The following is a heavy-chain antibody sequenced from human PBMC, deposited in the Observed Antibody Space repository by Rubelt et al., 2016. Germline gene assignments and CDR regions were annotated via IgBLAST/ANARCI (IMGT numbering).Heavy chain of an antibody. V-gene: IGHV3-20*04. D-gene: IGHD3-16*02. Sequence: EVQLVESGGGVVRPGESLRLSCAASGFTFDDYGLSWVRQPPGKGLEWGSGINWNGGSTGDADSVKGRFTISSDNAKNSLYLQMNSLRAEDTALYYCAREMIAFGGVIATTYNFWGQGTLVTVSS. J-gene: IGHJ4*02. CDR2: INWNGGST. CDR3: AREMIAFGGVIATTYNF. CDR1: GFTFDDYG.